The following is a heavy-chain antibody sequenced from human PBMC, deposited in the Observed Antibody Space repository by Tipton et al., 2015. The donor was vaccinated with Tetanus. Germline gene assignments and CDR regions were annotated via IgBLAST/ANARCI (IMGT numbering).Heavy chain of an antibody. Sequence: SGFTFSHYGMYWVRQAPGKGLEWVASIWYDGSNEKYAISVEGRFTVSRDNSKNTLYLQMNSLRDEDTAIYFCARDPVAMYFDYWGQGTLVTVSS. D-gene: IGHD2-21*01. J-gene: IGHJ4*02. V-gene: IGHV3-33*01. CDR3: ARDPVAMYFDY. CDR2: IWYDGSNE. CDR1: GFTFSHYG.